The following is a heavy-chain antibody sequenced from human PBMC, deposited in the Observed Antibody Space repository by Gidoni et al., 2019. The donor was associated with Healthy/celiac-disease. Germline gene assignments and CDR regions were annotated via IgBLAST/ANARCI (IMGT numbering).Heavy chain of an antibody. V-gene: IGHV1-58*01. Sequence: QMQLVQSGPEVKKPGTSVKVSCKASGFTFTSSAVQWVRQARGQRLEWIGWIVVGSGNTNYAQKFQERVTITRDMSTSTAYMELSSLRSEDTAVYYCAAAPYNYYDSSGYLDLGVYWGQGTLVTVSS. CDR2: IVVGSGNT. CDR3: AAAPYNYYDSSGYLDLGVY. CDR1: GFTFTSSA. J-gene: IGHJ4*02. D-gene: IGHD3-22*01.